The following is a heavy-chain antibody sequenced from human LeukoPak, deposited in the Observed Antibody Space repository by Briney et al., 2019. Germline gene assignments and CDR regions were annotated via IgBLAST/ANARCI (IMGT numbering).Heavy chain of an antibody. CDR3: ARAGPAAIQFDY. J-gene: IGHJ4*02. D-gene: IGHD2-2*02. Sequence: GASVKVSCKVSGYTLTELSMHWVRQAPGKGLEWMGGFDPEDGETIYAQKFQGRVTMTEDTSTDTAYMELSSLRSDDTAVYYCARAGPAAIQFDYWGQGTLVTVSS. CDR2: FDPEDGET. CDR1: GYTLTELS. V-gene: IGHV1-24*01.